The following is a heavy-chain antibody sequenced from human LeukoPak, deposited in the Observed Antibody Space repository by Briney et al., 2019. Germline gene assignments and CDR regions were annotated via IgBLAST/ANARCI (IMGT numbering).Heavy chain of an antibody. D-gene: IGHD2-21*01. V-gene: IGHV3-23*01. CDR2: ISCSGGST. CDR1: GFTFSSYA. Sequence: GGSLRLXCAASGFTFSSYAMSWVRRAPGKGLELVSAISCSGGSTYYADSVKSRFTISRDNSKNTLYLQMNSLRAQHTAVYYCAKNYSPSYGYLDYWGQGTLVTVSS. J-gene: IGHJ4*02. CDR3: AKNYSPSYGYLDY.